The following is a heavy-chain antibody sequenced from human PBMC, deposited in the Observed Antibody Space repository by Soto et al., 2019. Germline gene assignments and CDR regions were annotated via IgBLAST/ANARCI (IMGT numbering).Heavy chain of an antibody. CDR2: INHSGST. Sequence: SETLALSYTVSGGSISSGGYYWSWIRQPPGKGLEWIGEINHSGSTNYNPSLKSRVTISVDTSKNQFSLKLSSVTAADTAVYYCARGVVGPTRYYYYGMDVWGQGTTVTVSS. D-gene: IGHD1-26*01. J-gene: IGHJ6*02. CDR3: ARGVVGPTRYYYYGMDV. CDR1: GGSISSGGYY. V-gene: IGHV4-39*07.